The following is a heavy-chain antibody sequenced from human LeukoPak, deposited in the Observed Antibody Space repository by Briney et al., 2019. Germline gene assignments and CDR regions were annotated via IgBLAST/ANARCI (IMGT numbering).Heavy chain of an antibody. Sequence: GGSLRLSCAASGFTFSDRWMSWVRQAPGKGLEWVANIKEDGSAKFYVDSVRGRFTISRDNAKNSLYLQMNSLRAEDTAVYYCARDRVAARQWGYYYYMDVWGKGTTVTVSS. CDR1: GFTFSDRW. V-gene: IGHV3-7*01. D-gene: IGHD6-6*01. CDR3: ARDRVAARQWGYYYYMDV. CDR2: IKEDGSAK. J-gene: IGHJ6*03.